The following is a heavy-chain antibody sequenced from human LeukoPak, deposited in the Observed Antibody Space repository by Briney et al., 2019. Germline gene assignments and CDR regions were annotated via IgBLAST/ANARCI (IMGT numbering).Heavy chain of an antibody. CDR2: ISYDGSNK. V-gene: IGHV3-30*03. CDR3: ASTEMVRGAQNDY. J-gene: IGHJ4*02. Sequence: QPGRSLRLSCAASGFTFSSYAMHWVRQAPGKGLEWVAAISYDGSNKYYADSVKGRFTISRDNSKNTLYLQMNSLRAEDTAVYYCASTEMVRGAQNDYWGQGTLVTVSS. D-gene: IGHD3-10*01. CDR1: GFTFSSYA.